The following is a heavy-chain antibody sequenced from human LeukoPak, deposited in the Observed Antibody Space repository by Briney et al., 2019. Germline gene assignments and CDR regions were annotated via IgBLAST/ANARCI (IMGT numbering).Heavy chain of an antibody. V-gene: IGHV2-70*04. CDR2: IDWDDDK. J-gene: IGHJ6*04. CDR3: ARSYYYGSGSYVYCYGMDV. D-gene: IGHD3-10*01. CDR1: GFSLSTSGMR. Sequence: SGPTLVNPTQTLTLTCTFSGFSLSTSGMRVSWIRQPPGKALEWLARIDWDDDKFYSTSLKTRLTISKDTSKNQVVLTMTNMDPVDTATYYCARSYYYGSGSYVYCYGMDVWGKGTTVTVSS.